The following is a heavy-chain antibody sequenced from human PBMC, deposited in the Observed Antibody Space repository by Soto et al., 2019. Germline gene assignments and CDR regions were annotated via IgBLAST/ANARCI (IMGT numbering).Heavy chain of an antibody. CDR1: GFSLSTSRVG. CDR2: IYWDDAN. Sequence: QITLKESGPTLVKPTQTLTLTCTFSGFSLSTSRVGVGWIRQPPGKALEWLAVIYWDDANTYRPSLKSRLTITKDTSKNQVALTMTNMDPVDTATYYCKNAYGGRSLYWGQGTLVTVSS. V-gene: IGHV2-5*02. J-gene: IGHJ4*02. D-gene: IGHD1-26*01. CDR3: KNAYGGRSLY.